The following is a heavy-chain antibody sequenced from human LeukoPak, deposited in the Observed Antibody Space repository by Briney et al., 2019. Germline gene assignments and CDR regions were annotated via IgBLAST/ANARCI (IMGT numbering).Heavy chain of an antibody. CDR3: ANLMDPAIL. V-gene: IGHV4-4*07. CDR2: IFTSGST. CDR1: GDSISSYY. J-gene: IGHJ4*02. Sequence: SETLSLTCNVSGDSISSYYWTWIRQPAGKGLQWIGRIFTSGSTSYNPSLKSRLTISLDMSKNQFSLKLTSVTAADTAVYYCANLMDPAILWGQGTLVTVSS. D-gene: IGHD2-8*01.